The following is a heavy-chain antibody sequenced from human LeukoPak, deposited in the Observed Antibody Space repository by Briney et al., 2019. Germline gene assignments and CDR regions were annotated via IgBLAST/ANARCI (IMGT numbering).Heavy chain of an antibody. CDR2: INPSGGST. J-gene: IGHJ4*02. CDR1: GYTFTSYY. V-gene: IGHV1-46*01. Sequence: GASVKVSCKASGYTFTSYYMHWVRQAPGQGLEWMGIINPSGGSTSYAQKFQGRVTMTRDMSTSTVYMELSSLRSEDTAVYYCARDAGYIVGARGNYFDYWGQGTLVTVSS. D-gene: IGHD1-26*01. CDR3: ARDAGYIVGARGNYFDY.